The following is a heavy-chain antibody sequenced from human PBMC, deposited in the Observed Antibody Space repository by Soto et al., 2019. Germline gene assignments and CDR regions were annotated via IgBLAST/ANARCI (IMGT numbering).Heavy chain of an antibody. Sequence: SETLSLTCTVSGGSISSYYWSWIRQPPGKGLEWIGYIYYSGSTNYNPSLKSRVTISVDTSKNQFSLKLSSVTAADTAVYYCARGPTDYWGQGTLVTVSS. CDR3: ARGPTDY. J-gene: IGHJ4*02. V-gene: IGHV4-59*01. D-gene: IGHD4-4*01. CDR2: IYYSGST. CDR1: GGSISSYY.